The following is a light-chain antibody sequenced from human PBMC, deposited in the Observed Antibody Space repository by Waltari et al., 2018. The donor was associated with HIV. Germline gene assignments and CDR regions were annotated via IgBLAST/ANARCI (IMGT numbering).Light chain of an antibody. Sequence: QSVLTQPPPVSGAPGQRVTISCTGSSSNIGAGFEVHWYQQLPGTAPKLLIYGNSNRPSGVPDRFPGSKSGTSASLAITGLQAEDEADYYCQSYDASLSGVIFGGGTELTVL. CDR1: SSNIGAGFE. V-gene: IGLV1-40*01. J-gene: IGLJ2*01. CDR2: GNS. CDR3: QSYDASLSGVI.